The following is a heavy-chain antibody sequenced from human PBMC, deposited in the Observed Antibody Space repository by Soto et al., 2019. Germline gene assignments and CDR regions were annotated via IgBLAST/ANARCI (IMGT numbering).Heavy chain of an antibody. Sequence: GGSLRLSCAASGFTFNSYTMAWVRQAPGKGLEWVSSISGSGGSPSYADSAQGRFTISRDNSRNTLSLQMNSLRAEDTAVYYLVRCCRRFLDGMDFWGQGATVPVAS. CDR3: VRCCRRFLDGMDF. J-gene: IGHJ6*02. CDR1: GFTFNSYT. D-gene: IGHD3-22*01. V-gene: IGHV3-23*01. CDR2: ISGSGGSP.